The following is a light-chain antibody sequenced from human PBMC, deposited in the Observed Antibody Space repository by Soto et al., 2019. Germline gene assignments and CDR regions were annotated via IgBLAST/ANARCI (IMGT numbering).Light chain of an antibody. Sequence: EIGLTQSPATLSLSPGERATLSCRASQSVSSYLAWYQQKPGQAPRLLIYDASNRATGIPARFSGSGYGTDFPLTISSLEPEEFAVYYCQQRSNWPPTFGGWTKVEIK. CDR2: DAS. CDR3: QQRSNWPPT. J-gene: IGKJ4*01. V-gene: IGKV3-11*01. CDR1: QSVSSY.